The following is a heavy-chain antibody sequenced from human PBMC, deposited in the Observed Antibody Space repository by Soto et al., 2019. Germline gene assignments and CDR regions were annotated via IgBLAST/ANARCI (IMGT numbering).Heavy chain of an antibody. D-gene: IGHD1-26*01. CDR3: QWGDV. CDR2: INDSGTT. CDR1: AGSLTGYY. V-gene: IGHV4-34*01. Sequence: XQILSLTCEVSAGSLTGYYWIWDRQTPGKGLEWIGEINDSGTTYYNPSFKSRLTISINKAKRQISLRLTSVTAADKGVYYCQWGDVWGQGTRVTVSS. J-gene: IGHJ4*02.